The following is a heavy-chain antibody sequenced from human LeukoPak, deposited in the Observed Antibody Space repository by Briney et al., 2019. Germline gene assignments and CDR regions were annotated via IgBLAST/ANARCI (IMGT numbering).Heavy chain of an antibody. CDR3: ARSAALIVVVPAAVYYFDY. V-gene: IGHV1-2*02. J-gene: IGHJ4*02. CDR2: INPNSGGT. CDR1: GYTFTGYY. D-gene: IGHD2-2*01. Sequence: GASVKVSCKASGYTFTGYYMHWVRQAPGQGLEWMGWINPNSGGTNYAQKFQGRVTMTRDTSISTAYMELSRLRSDDTAVYYCARSAALIVVVPAAVYYFDYWGQGTLVTVSS.